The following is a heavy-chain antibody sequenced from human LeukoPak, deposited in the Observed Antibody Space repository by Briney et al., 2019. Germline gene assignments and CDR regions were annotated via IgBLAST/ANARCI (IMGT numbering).Heavy chain of an antibody. CDR3: VRVKGSYFDY. CDR1: GFPLSSYS. J-gene: IGHJ4*02. V-gene: IGHV3-48*01. Sequence: GGSLRLSCAASGFPLSSYSINWVRQAPGKRLEWVSYISSSGSAIYYVDSVKGRFTVSRDNAKNSLFLQMNSPRAEDTAVYYCVRVKGSYFDYWGQGALVTVSS. D-gene: IGHD2-15*01. CDR2: ISSSGSAI.